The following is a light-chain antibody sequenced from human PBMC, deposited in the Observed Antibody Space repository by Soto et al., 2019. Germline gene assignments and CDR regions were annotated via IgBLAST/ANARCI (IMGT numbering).Light chain of an antibody. CDR2: GAS. V-gene: IGKV3D-15*01. CDR1: QSISDT. J-gene: IGKJ1*01. Sequence: VVVPQSPATLSVSPGGRATLSCRASQSISDTLAWYQQKPGQAPRLLIYGASKRATGIPDRFSGSGSGTDFTLTISSLQPDDFATYYCQHYNSYSEAFGQGTKVDIK. CDR3: QHYNSYSEA.